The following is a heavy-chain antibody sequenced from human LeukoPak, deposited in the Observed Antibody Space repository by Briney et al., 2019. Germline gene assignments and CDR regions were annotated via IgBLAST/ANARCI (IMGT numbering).Heavy chain of an antibody. V-gene: IGHV1-2*02. CDR2: ISPNSGGT. CDR1: GYIFIDYN. CDR3: AREGTTGKFDWFDP. D-gene: IGHD1-1*01. Sequence: ASVKVSCKASGYIFIDYNMHWVRQAPGQGLEWMGWISPNSGGTNYAQKFRGRVTMTRDTSTRTAYMELVRLRSDDTAMYYCAREGTTGKFDWFDPWGQGTLVTVSS. J-gene: IGHJ5*02.